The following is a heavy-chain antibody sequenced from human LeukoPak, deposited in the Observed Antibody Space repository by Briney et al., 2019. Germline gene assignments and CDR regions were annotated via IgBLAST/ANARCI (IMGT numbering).Heavy chain of an antibody. CDR1: GYTFSGYY. V-gene: IGHV1-2*02. D-gene: IGHD5-18*01. Sequence: ASVKVSCKASGYTFSGYYLHWVRQAPGQGLAWMGWSNPNSGNTNYSQKFQGRVPMTKDKSISTAYLELRSLRSDDTALYYCARGPFRNVDIAMVASRFDPWGQGTLVTVSS. J-gene: IGHJ5*02. CDR3: ARGPFRNVDIAMVASRFDP. CDR2: SNPNSGNT.